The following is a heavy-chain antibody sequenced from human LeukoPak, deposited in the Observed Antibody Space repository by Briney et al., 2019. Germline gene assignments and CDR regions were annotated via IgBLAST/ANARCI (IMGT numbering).Heavy chain of an antibody. Sequence: GGSLRLSYAASGFTFSNYGMNWVRRAPGKGLEWVSGITPDAGRTYYADSVKGRFTIYRDNSKNTVYLQMNSLGAEDTAVYYCVQDWAWGAFGYWGQGTLVTVSS. CDR2: ITPDAGRT. V-gene: IGHV3-23*01. J-gene: IGHJ4*02. CDR1: GFTFSNYG. D-gene: IGHD7-27*01. CDR3: VQDWAWGAFGY.